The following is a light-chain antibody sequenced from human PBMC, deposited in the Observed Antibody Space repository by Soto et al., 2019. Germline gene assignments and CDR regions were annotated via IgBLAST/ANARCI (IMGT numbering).Light chain of an antibody. CDR2: DVT. J-gene: IGLJ2*01. V-gene: IGLV2-11*01. CDR3: CSYADTNPLI. CDR1: SNDVGGHSH. Sequence: QSALTQPRSVSGSPGQSVTISCTGTSNDVGGHSHVSWYQQHPGKAPKVMIYDVTKRPSGVPDRFSGSKSGNTASLTISGLQAEDEAEYHCCSYADTNPLIFGGGTKLTVL.